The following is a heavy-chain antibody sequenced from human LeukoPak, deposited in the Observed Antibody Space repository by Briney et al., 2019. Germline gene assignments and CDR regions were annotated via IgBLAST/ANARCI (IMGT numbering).Heavy chain of an antibody. CDR1: GGSFSGCY. J-gene: IGHJ4*02. Sequence: SETLSLTCAVYGGSFSGCYWSWIRQPPGKGLEWIGEINHSGSTYYNPSLKSRVTISVDTSKNQFSLKLSSVTAADTAVYYCARPALTTVTTPFDYWGQGTLVTVSS. D-gene: IGHD4-17*01. CDR2: INHSGST. CDR3: ARPALTTVTTPFDY. V-gene: IGHV4-34*01.